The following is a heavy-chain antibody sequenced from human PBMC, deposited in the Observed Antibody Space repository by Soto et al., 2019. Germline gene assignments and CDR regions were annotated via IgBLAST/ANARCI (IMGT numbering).Heavy chain of an antibody. D-gene: IGHD3-22*01. V-gene: IGHV3-74*01. CDR3: ARYDSSGYYWPYYYYGMDV. CDR2: INTDGSDT. CDR1: GFTFSSDW. J-gene: IGHJ6*02. Sequence: GGSLRLSCAASGFTFSSDWMHWVRQAPGKGLVWVSRINTDGSDTSYADSVKGRFTISRDNAKNSLYLQMNSLRAEDTAVYYCARYDSSGYYWPYYYYGMDVWGQGTTVTVSS.